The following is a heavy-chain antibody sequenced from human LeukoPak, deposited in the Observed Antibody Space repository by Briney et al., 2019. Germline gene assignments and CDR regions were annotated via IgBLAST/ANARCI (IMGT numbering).Heavy chain of an antibody. D-gene: IGHD3-16*01. CDR3: AKDFHRLGEFDAFDI. V-gene: IGHV3-53*01. CDR2: IYSGGST. CDR1: GFTVSSNY. J-gene: IGHJ3*02. Sequence: GGSLRLSCAASGFTVSSNYMSWVRQAPGKGLEWVSVIYSGGSTYYADSVKGRFTISRDNSKNTLYLQMNSLRAEDTAVYYCAKDFHRLGEFDAFDIWGQGTMVTVSS.